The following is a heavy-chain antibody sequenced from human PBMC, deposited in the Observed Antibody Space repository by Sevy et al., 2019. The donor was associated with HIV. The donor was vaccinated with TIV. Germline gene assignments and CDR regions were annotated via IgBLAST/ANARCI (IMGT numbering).Heavy chain of an antibody. J-gene: IGHJ5*02. Sequence: ASVKVSCKASGYTFTGYYMHWVRQAPGQGLEWMGRINPNSGGTNYAQKFQGRVTMTRDTSISTAYMELSRLRSDDTAVYYCAREPLSSPCGWFDPWGQGTLVTVSS. CDR1: GYTFTGYY. V-gene: IGHV1-2*06. D-gene: IGHD6-13*01. CDR3: AREPLSSPCGWFDP. CDR2: INPNSGGT.